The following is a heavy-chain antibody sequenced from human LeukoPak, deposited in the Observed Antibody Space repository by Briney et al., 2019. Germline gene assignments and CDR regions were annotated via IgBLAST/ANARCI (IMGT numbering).Heavy chain of an antibody. Sequence: PGGSLRLSCAASGFTFSSYSMNWVRQAPGKGLXXXXXXXXTSSYKYYADSLKGRFTISRDNAKNSLYLQMNSLRAEDTAVYYCTRDPRDYYDSSGYSRFDYWGQGTLATVSS. J-gene: IGHJ4*02. CDR2: XXXTSSYK. V-gene: IGHV3-21*01. CDR3: TRDPRDYYDSSGYSRFDY. CDR1: GFTFSSYS. D-gene: IGHD3-22*01.